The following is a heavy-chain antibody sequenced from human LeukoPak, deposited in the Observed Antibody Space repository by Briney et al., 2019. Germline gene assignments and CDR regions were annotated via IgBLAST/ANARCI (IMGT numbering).Heavy chain of an antibody. Sequence: PGRSLRLSCAASGFTFSSYAMLWVPQAPGKGLEWVAVISYDGSNKYYADSVKGRFTISRDNSKNTLSLQMNSLRAEDTAVYYCARELPYGAGSYYYSYWGQGTLVTVSS. D-gene: IGHD3-10*01. CDR3: ARELPYGAGSYYYSY. V-gene: IGHV3-30-3*01. J-gene: IGHJ4*02. CDR1: GFTFSSYA. CDR2: ISYDGSNK.